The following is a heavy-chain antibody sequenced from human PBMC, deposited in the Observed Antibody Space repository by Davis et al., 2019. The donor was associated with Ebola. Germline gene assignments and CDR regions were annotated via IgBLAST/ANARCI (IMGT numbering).Heavy chain of an antibody. CDR3: AKGFGVVIGYYYYDMDV. CDR2: INAGNGNT. D-gene: IGHD3-3*01. CDR1: GYTFTSYA. V-gene: IGHV1-3*01. Sequence: AASVKVSCKASGYTFTSYAMHWVRQAPGQRLEWMGWINAGNGNTKYSQKFQGRVTITRDTSASTAYMELSSLRAEDTAVYYCAKGFGVVIGYYYYDMDVWGQGTTVTVSS. J-gene: IGHJ6*02.